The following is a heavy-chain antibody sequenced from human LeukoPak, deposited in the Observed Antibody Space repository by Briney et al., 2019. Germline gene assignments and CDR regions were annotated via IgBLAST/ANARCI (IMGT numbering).Heavy chain of an antibody. V-gene: IGHV5-51*01. CDR1: GYSFTSYW. J-gene: IGHJ5*02. CDR3: ARHGGIAARTNWFDP. D-gene: IGHD6-6*01. CDR2: IYPGDSDT. Sequence: GESLQISCKGAGYSFTSYWISWGRRMPGKGLEWMGMIYPGDSDTRYSPSFQGQVTISADKSISTAYLQWSSLKASDTAMYYCARHGGIAARTNWFDPWGQGTLVTVSS.